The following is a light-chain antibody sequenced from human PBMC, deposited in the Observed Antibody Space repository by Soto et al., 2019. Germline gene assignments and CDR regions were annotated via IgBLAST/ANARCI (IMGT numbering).Light chain of an antibody. Sequence: QSALTQPASVSGSPGQSITISCTGTSSDIGGYKYVSWYQQHPGKAPKLIIFEVSNRPSGVSDRFSGSNSGNTASLTISGLRAEDEADYYCTSYTRYSVLVFGGGTKVTVL. CDR2: EVS. V-gene: IGLV2-14*01. J-gene: IGLJ3*02. CDR3: TSYTRYSVLV. CDR1: SSDIGGYKY.